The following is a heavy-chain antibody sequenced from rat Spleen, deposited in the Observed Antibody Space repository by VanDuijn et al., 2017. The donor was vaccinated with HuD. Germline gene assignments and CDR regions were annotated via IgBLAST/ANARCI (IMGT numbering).Heavy chain of an antibody. CDR1: GFTFSDYY. CDR3: ATDDNGWYNIWYFDF. V-gene: IGHV5-20*01. D-gene: IGHD1-4*01. Sequence: EVQLVESGGGLVQPGRSLKLSCAASGFTFSDYYMAWVRQAPGKGLEWVASITNTGGSTYYPDSVKGRFTISRDNEKSTLYLQMESLRSEETASYYCATDDNGWYNIWYFDFWGPGTMVTVSS. CDR2: ITNTGGST. J-gene: IGHJ1*01.